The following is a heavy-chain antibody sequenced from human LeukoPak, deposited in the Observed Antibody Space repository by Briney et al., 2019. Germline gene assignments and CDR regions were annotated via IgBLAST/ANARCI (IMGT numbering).Heavy chain of an antibody. Sequence: PSETLSLTCSVSGASISSGSNYWGWIRQPPGKTLEWIGSIYSSGSTYYNPSLKSRVIIIIDTPKNHFSLTLSSVTAADTAVYYCTRAGRSWYAAPYFDYWGQGTLVTVSS. CDR2: IYSSGST. J-gene: IGHJ4*02. CDR1: GASISSGSNY. CDR3: TRAGRSWYAAPYFDY. D-gene: IGHD6-13*01. V-gene: IGHV4-39*07.